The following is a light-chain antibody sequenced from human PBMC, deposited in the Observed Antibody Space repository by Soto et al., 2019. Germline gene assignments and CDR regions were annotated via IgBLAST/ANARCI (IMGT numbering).Light chain of an antibody. CDR2: GAS. Sequence: DFQMTQSPSSVSASVGDRVTITCRASQDIHTWLAWYQQKPGKAPKLLISGASSLQSGVPSRFSGSGSGTYFTLTISSLQPEDFATYSCQQANSFPFIFGPGTKVEIK. CDR1: QDIHTW. V-gene: IGKV1-12*01. J-gene: IGKJ3*01. CDR3: QQANSFPFI.